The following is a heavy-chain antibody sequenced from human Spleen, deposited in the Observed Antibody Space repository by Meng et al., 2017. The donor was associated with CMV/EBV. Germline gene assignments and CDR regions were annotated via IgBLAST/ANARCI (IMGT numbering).Heavy chain of an antibody. V-gene: IGHV3-74*01. CDR2: INSDGSST. CDR1: GFSFSTYG. CDR3: ARAVDTALDY. Sequence: LSCAASGFSFSTYGMHWVRQAPGKGLVWVSRINSDGSSTSYADSVKGRFTISRDNAKNTLYLQMNSLRAEDTAVYYCARAVDTALDYWGQGTLVTVSS. J-gene: IGHJ4*02. D-gene: IGHD5-18*01.